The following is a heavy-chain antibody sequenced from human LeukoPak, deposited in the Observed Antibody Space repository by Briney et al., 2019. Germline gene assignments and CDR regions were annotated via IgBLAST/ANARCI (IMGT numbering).Heavy chain of an antibody. Sequence: ASVKVSCKASGYTFTSYDINWVRQATGLGREWMGWMNPNSGNTGYAQKFQGRVTMTRNTSISTAYMELSSLRSEDTAVYYCARGSRGRWSSSWYRWGQGTLVTVSS. CDR3: ARGSRGRWSSSWYR. V-gene: IGHV1-8*01. D-gene: IGHD6-13*01. CDR2: MNPNSGNT. CDR1: GYTFTSYD. J-gene: IGHJ4*02.